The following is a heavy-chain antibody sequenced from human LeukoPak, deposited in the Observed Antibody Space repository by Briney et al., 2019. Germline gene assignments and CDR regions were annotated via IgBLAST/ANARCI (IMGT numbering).Heavy chain of an antibody. CDR1: GGSISSYY. V-gene: IGHV4-59*08. CDR3: ASIAAAGPSGDGMDV. CDR2: IYYSGST. D-gene: IGHD6-13*01. Sequence: PSETLSLTCTVSGGSISSYYWSWIRQPPGKGLEWIGYIYYSGSTNYNPSLKSRVTISVDTSKNQFSLKLSSVTAADTAVYYCASIAAAGPSGDGMDVWGQGTTVTVSS. J-gene: IGHJ6*02.